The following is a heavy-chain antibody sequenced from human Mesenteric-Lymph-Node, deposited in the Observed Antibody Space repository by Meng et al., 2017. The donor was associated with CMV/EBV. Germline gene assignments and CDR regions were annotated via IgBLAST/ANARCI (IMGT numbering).Heavy chain of an antibody. D-gene: IGHD3-10*01. CDR3: ARALREYYYYYYGMDV. J-gene: IGHJ6*02. CDR1: GFTFSSYW. CDR2: IKQDGSEK. V-gene: IGHV3-7*01. Sequence: GGSLRLSCAASGFTFSSYWMSWVRQAPGKGLEWVANIKQDGSEKYYVDSVKGRFTISRDNAKNSLYLQMNTLRAEDTAVYYCARALREYYYYYYGMDVWGQGTTVTVSS.